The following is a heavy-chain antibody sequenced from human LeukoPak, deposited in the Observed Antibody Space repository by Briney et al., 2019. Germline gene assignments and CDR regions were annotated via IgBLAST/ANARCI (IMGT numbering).Heavy chain of an antibody. J-gene: IGHJ4*02. D-gene: IGHD3-22*01. CDR2: IWNDGSYK. Sequence: GRSLRLSCAASGFTFSHYGMHWVRQAPGKGLEWVAVIWNDGSYKYYADSVKGRFTISKDNPKNTLYLQMDSLRAEDTAVYYCAKDVDSRGYDYWGQGTLVTVSS. CDR3: AKDVDSRGYDY. V-gene: IGHV3-30*18. CDR1: GFTFSHYG.